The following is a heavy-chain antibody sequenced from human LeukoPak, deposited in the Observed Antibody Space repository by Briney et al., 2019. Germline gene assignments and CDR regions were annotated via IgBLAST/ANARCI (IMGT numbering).Heavy chain of an antibody. CDR1: GFTVSSNY. J-gene: IGHJ4*02. V-gene: IGHV3-66*01. D-gene: IGHD3-10*01. Sequence: SGGSLRLSCAASGFTVSSNYMSWSRKPQGKGLEWVSVIYSGGSTYYADSVKGRFTISRDNSKNTLYLQMNSLRAEDTAVYYCASGDHLYYFDYWGQGTLVTVSS. CDR2: IYSGGST. CDR3: ASGDHLYYFDY.